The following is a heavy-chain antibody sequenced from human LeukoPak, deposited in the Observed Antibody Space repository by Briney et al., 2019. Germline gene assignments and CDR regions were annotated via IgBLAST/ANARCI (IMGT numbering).Heavy chain of an antibody. V-gene: IGHV1-2*02. Sequence: GASVKVSCKASGYTFTGYYMHWVRQAPGQGLEWMGWINPNSGGTNYAQKFQGRVTMTRDTSISTAYMELSRLRSDDTAVYYCARVGSVGSSWYPFEYWGQGTLVTVSS. CDR1: GYTFTGYY. J-gene: IGHJ4*02. CDR3: ARVGSVGSSWYPFEY. CDR2: INPNSGGT. D-gene: IGHD6-13*01.